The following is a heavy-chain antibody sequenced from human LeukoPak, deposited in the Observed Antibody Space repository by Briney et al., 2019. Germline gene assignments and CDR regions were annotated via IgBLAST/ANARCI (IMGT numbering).Heavy chain of an antibody. V-gene: IGHV4-61*08. CDR3: ARGRVTDRNYSSPPTHAFDI. D-gene: IGHD6-13*01. J-gene: IGHJ3*02. Sequence: SETLSLTCSVSGGSISSGGYYWSWIRQPPGKGLEWIGYIYYSGSTNYNPSLKSRVTISVDTSKNQFSLKLSSVTAADTAVYYCARGRVTDRNYSSPPTHAFDIWGQGTMVTVSS. CDR1: GGSISSGGYY. CDR2: IYYSGST.